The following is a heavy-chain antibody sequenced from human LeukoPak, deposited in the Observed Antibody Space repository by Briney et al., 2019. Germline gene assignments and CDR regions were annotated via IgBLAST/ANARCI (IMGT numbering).Heavy chain of an antibody. Sequence: GGSLRLSCAASGFTFSSYAMHWVRQAPGKGREWVAVISYDGSNKYYADSVKGRFTISRDNSKNTLYLQMNSLRAEDTAVYYCARGGDGDVLLWFGELCYFDYWGQGTLVTVSS. D-gene: IGHD3-10*01. J-gene: IGHJ4*02. CDR3: ARGGDGDVLLWFGELCYFDY. CDR1: GFTFSSYA. V-gene: IGHV3-30-3*01. CDR2: ISYDGSNK.